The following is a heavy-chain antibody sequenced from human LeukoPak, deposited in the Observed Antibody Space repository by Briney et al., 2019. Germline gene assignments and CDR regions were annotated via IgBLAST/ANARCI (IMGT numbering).Heavy chain of an antibody. CDR1: GGSISSSSYY. D-gene: IGHD5-18*01. V-gene: IGHV4-39*07. Sequence: SETLSLTCTVSGGSISSSSYYWGWIRQPPGKGLEWIGSIYYSGSTYYNPSLKSRVTISVDTSKNQFSLKLSSVTAADTAVYYCARDWDTAMASFDYWGQGTLVTVSS. CDR2: IYYSGST. J-gene: IGHJ4*02. CDR3: ARDWDTAMASFDY.